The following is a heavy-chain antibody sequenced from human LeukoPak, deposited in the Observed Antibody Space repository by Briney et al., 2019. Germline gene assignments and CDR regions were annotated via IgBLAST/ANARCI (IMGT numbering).Heavy chain of an antibody. V-gene: IGHV3-23*01. Sequence: GGSLRLSCAASGITFTNFVLRWVRQAPGKGLEWVSTITGTGDVILYADSVKGRFTISRDNANNVLYLQMNSLRAEDKAVYYCAKECDYGKDSGKPCYWGQGTLVTVSS. J-gene: IGHJ4*02. CDR2: ITGTGDVI. CDR1: GITFTNFV. D-gene: IGHD4-17*01. CDR3: AKECDYGKDSGKPCY.